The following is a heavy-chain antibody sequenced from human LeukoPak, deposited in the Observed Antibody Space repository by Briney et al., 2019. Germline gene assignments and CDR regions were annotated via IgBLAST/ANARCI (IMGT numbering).Heavy chain of an antibody. CDR3: ARVRYYDSSGYSPVLQNNYMDV. J-gene: IGHJ6*03. CDR1: GGSFSGYY. V-gene: IGHV4-34*01. CDR2: INHSGST. D-gene: IGHD3-22*01. Sequence: SETLSLTCAVYGGSFSGYYWSWIRQPPGKGLEWIGEINHSGSTNYNPSLKSRVTISVDTSKNQFSLKLSSVTAADTAVYYCARVRYYDSSGYSPVLQNNYMDVWGKGTTVTVSS.